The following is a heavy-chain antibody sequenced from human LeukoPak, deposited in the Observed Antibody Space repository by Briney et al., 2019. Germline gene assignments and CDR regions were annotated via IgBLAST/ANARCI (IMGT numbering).Heavy chain of an antibody. Sequence: GASVKVSCKASGYTFTAYGINWVRQAPGQGLEWMGWISGYDGKTNYAQKLRDRVTMLRDTATGTVYMELRSLTTDDTAVYYCARDQPRRGPGNHDYWGQGTLVTVSS. D-gene: IGHD1-26*01. CDR2: ISGYDGKT. CDR3: ARDQPRRGPGNHDY. V-gene: IGHV1-18*01. J-gene: IGHJ4*02. CDR1: GYTFTAYG.